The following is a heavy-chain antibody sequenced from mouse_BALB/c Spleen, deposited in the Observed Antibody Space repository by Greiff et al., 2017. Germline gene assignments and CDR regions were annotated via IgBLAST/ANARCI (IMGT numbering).Heavy chain of an antibody. Sequence: LQESGPGLVAPSQSLSITCTVSGFSLTSYGVHWVRQPPGKGLEWLGVIWAGGSTNYNSALMSRLSISKDNSKSQVFLKMNSLQTDDTAMYYCARDLSYGNYAMDYWGQGTSVTVSS. CDR1: GFSLTSYG. CDR2: IWAGGST. J-gene: IGHJ4*01. V-gene: IGHV2-9*02. D-gene: IGHD2-1*01. CDR3: ARDLSYGNYAMDY.